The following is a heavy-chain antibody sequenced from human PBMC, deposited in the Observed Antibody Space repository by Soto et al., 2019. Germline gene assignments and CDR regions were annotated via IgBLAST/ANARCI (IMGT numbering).Heavy chain of an antibody. Sequence: PGESLKISCVGSGFTLSTYSINWVRQAPGKGLEWVSSISSRSDIYYADSVKGRLTISRDNAKNSVSLQMNSLRAEDTAVYYCAREYTAWPLAYGLDVWGQGTTVTVSS. CDR2: ISSRSDI. J-gene: IGHJ6*02. CDR3: AREYTAWPLAYGLDV. D-gene: IGHD2-2*02. V-gene: IGHV3-21*01. CDR1: GFTLSTYS.